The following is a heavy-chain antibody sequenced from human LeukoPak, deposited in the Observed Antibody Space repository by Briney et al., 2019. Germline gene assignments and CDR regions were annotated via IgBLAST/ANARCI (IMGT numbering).Heavy chain of an antibody. CDR3: ARVLLWFGESM. CDR1: GGSISNSSYY. J-gene: IGHJ4*02. CDR2: IYYSGST. D-gene: IGHD3-10*01. V-gene: IGHV4-39*07. Sequence: SETLSLTCTVSGGSISNSSYYWGWIRQPPGKGLEWIGSIYYSGSTYYNPSLKSRVTISVDTSKNQFSLKLSSVTAADTAVYYCARVLLWFGESMWGQGTLVTVSS.